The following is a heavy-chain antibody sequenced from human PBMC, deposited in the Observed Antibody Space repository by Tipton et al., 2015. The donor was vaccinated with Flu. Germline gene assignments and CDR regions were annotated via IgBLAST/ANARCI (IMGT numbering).Heavy chain of an antibody. J-gene: IGHJ4*02. V-gene: IGHV3-23*01. Sequence: SLRLSCTASGITFSSYAMSWVRQAPGKGLEWVAAISGSGDRTFYADSVRGRFTIYRDDSKNTLYLQMNSLRADDTAVYYFTTALGGLLAQPYYDFWTGHYPFDNWGQGTLVSVSS. CDR3: TTALGGLLAQPYYDFWTGHYPFDN. CDR2: ISGSGDRT. D-gene: IGHD3-3*01. CDR1: GITFSSYA.